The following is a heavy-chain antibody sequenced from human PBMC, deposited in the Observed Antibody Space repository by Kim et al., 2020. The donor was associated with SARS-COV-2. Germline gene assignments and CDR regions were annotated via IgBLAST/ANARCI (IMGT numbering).Heavy chain of an antibody. J-gene: IGHJ4*02. V-gene: IGHV3-30*01. D-gene: IGHD6-13*01. Sequence: ADSVKGRFTISRDNSKNTLSLPMNSLRPEATAIFYCARAGYSSIWYYFDYWGQGTLVTVSS. CDR3: ARAGYSSIWYYFDY.